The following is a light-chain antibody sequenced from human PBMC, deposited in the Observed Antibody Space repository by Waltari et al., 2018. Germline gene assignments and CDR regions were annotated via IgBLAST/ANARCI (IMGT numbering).Light chain of an antibody. V-gene: IGKV3-20*01. J-gene: IGKJ1*01. CDR1: QSVSNNY. Sequence: VLTQSPGPLSLSPGEKATLSCRASQSVSNNYLLWYQQKPGQAPRVLIYGTSNRATGIPDRFSGSGSGTDFTLTISRLEHEDFAVYYCQQFVSSPRTFGQGTKVEI. CDR2: GTS. CDR3: QQFVSSPRT.